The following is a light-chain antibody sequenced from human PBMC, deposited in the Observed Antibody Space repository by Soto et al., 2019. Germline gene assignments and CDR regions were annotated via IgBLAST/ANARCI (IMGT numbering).Light chain of an antibody. CDR1: SSNIGAHYD. J-gene: IGLJ3*02. CDR2: GNS. Sequence: QSVLTQPPSVSGAPGQRVTISCTGSSSNIGAHYDVHWYQHLPGTAPKLLIYGNSHRPAGVHERIAGSTSGTSAPLAITGVEAEDEAYSYCQSHENSLSGAVFGG. CDR3: QSHENSLSGAV. V-gene: IGLV1-40*01.